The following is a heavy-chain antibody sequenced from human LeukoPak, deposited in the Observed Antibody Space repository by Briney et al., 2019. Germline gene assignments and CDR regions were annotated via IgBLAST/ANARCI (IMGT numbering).Heavy chain of an antibody. J-gene: IGHJ5*02. D-gene: IGHD3-3*01. CDR2: INPNSGGT. CDR1: GYTFTGYY. V-gene: IGHV1-2*02. CDR3: ARAPGQTYYDFWSGYYTGMGWFDP. Sequence: ASVKVSCKASGYTFTGYYMHWVRQAPGQGLEWMGWINPNSGGTNYAQKFQGRVTVTRDTSISTAYMELSRLRSDDTAVYYCARAPGQTYYDFWSGYYTGMGWFDPWGQGTLVTVSS.